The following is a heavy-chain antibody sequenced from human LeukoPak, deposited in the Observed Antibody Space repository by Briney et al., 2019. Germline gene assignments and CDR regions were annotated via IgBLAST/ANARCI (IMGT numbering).Heavy chain of an antibody. CDR3: ARVRVAAAGVPYYFDY. Sequence: GASVKVSCKASGYTFTSYYMHWVQQAPGQGLEWMGIINPSGGSTSYAQKFQGRVTMTRDTSTSTVYMELSSLRSEDTAVYYCARVRVAAAGVPYYFDYWGQGTLVTVSS. D-gene: IGHD6-13*01. J-gene: IGHJ4*02. CDR1: GYTFTSYY. V-gene: IGHV1-46*01. CDR2: INPSGGST.